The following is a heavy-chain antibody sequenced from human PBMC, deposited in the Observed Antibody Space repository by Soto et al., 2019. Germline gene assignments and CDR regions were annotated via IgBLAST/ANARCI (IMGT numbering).Heavy chain of an antibody. CDR1: GFTFSNAW. Sequence: GGSLRLSCAASGFTFSNAWMAWVRQAPGMGLEWVGRIKTKTSGGTTDYAAPVKGRFAVSRDDSKNTLYLQMNSLKTEDTAVYYCTTLSPAARGVWGKGTTVTVSS. CDR2: IKTKTSGGTT. CDR3: TTLSPAARGV. V-gene: IGHV3-15*01. J-gene: IGHJ6*04.